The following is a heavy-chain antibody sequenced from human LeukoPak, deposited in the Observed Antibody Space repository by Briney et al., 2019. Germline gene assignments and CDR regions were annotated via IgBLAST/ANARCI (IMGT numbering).Heavy chain of an antibody. CDR2: ISSNPGTT. CDR1: GSGFTFGNFG. D-gene: IGHD5-12*01. Sequence: GGSLRLSCEASGSGFTFGNFGMSWVRQAPGKGLEWVSYISSNPGTTYYADSVKGRFTISRDSAKNSLYLQMNSLRAEDTAVYYCARDIGSGYNPGRMDVWGKGITVTVSS. CDR3: ARDIGSGYNPGRMDV. J-gene: IGHJ6*03. V-gene: IGHV3-48*04.